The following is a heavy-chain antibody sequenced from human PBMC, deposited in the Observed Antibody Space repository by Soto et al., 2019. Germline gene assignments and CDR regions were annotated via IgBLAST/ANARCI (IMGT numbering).Heavy chain of an antibody. D-gene: IGHD2-15*01. CDR2: MNPNSGNT. CDR3: ARSTQAAYNWFDP. CDR1: GYTFTSYD. Sequence: ASVKVSCKASGYTFTSYDINWVRQATGQGLEWMGWMNPNSGNTGYAQKFQGRVTMTRNTSISTAYMELSSLRSEDTAVYYCARSTQAAYNWFDPWGQGTLVTVSS. V-gene: IGHV1-8*01. J-gene: IGHJ5*02.